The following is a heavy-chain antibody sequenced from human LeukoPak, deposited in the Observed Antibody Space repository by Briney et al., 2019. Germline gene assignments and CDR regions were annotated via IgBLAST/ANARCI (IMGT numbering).Heavy chain of an antibody. Sequence: GESLKISCKGSGYSFTNYWIAWVRQMPGKGLEWMGIIYPGDSDTKYGPSFQGQVTISADKSISTAYLQWSSLKASDSAIYYCARKEYMDVWGEGTTVTVSS. V-gene: IGHV5-51*01. CDR1: GYSFTNYW. J-gene: IGHJ6*03. CDR2: IYPGDSDT. CDR3: ARKEYMDV.